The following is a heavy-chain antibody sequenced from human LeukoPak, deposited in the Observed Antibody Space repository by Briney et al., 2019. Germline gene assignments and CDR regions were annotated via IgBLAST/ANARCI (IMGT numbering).Heavy chain of an antibody. Sequence: PSETLSLTCTVSGGSISSGGYYWSWIRQHPGKGLEWIGYIYYSGSTYYNPSLKSRVTISVDTSKNQFTLKLSSVTAADTAVYYCARDSGSYLGEIDYWGQGTLVTVSS. D-gene: IGHD1-26*01. CDR2: IYYSGST. CDR1: GGSISSGGYY. J-gene: IGHJ4*02. CDR3: ARDSGSYLGEIDY. V-gene: IGHV4-31*03.